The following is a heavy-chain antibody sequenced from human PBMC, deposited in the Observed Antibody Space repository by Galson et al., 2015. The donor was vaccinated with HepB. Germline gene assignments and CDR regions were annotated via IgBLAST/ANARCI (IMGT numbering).Heavy chain of an antibody. J-gene: IGHJ6*02. D-gene: IGHD3-10*01. V-gene: IGHV1-69*04. CDR3: ARDSITMLRGVINGMDV. CDR2: IIPILGIA. Sequence: SVKVSCKASGGTFSSYTISWVRQAPGQGLEWMGRIIPILGIANYAQKFQGRVTITADKSTSTAYMELSSLRSEDTAVYYCARDSITMLRGVINGMDVWGQGTTVTVSS. CDR1: GGTFSSYT.